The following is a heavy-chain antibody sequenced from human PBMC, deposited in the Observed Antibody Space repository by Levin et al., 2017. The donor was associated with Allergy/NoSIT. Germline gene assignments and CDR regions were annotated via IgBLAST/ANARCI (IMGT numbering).Heavy chain of an antibody. CDR3: ARSKADRSRAFDV. V-gene: IGHV4-59*01. Sequence: SETLSLTCTVSGGSIGTYYWSWIRQPPGKGLECVGYIYYSGLTNYNPSLKSRVTMSIDTSKNQFSLKLTSVTAADTAVYYCARSKADRSRAFDVWGQGTMITVSS. D-gene: IGHD2-15*01. CDR1: GGSIGTYY. CDR2: IYYSGLT. J-gene: IGHJ3*01.